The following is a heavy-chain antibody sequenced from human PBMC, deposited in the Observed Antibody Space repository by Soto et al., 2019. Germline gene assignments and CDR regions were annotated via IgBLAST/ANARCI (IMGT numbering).Heavy chain of an antibody. CDR1: GGSISSANW. Sequence: PXXTLSLTCAVSGGSISSANWCSWARQAPGKGLEWIGEIYHSGSTNYNTSLKSRVTISVDKSKNQFSLKLSSVTAADTAVYYCARESSSGWRVRSLDYWGQGTLVTVSS. V-gene: IGHV4-4*02. J-gene: IGHJ4*02. D-gene: IGHD6-19*01. CDR2: IYHSGST. CDR3: ARESSSGWRVRSLDY.